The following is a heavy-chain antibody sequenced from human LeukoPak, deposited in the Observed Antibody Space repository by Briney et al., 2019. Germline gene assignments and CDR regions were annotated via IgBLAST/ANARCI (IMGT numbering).Heavy chain of an antibody. Sequence: PGGSLRLSCAASGFTFSNAWMTWVRQAPGKGLEWVGRIQSKIDGGTTEYAAPVKGRFSISRDDSKNTLDLQMNSLKSEDTAVYYCVTENRVSLSPSFHMIRGVILVFDIWGPGTMVTVSS. CDR3: VTENRVSLSPSFHMIRGVILVFDI. J-gene: IGHJ3*02. V-gene: IGHV3-15*01. CDR2: IQSKIDGGTT. CDR1: GFTFSNAW. D-gene: IGHD3-10*01.